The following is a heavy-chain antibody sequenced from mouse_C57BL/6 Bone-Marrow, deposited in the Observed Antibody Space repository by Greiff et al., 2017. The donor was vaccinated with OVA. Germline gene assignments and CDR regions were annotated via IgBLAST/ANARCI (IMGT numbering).Heavy chain of an antibody. D-gene: IGHD2-4*01. CDR2: IYPRAGST. Sequence: QVQLQQSGPGLVKPGASVKLSCKASGYTFTSYDINWVKQRPGQGLEWIGWIYPRAGSTKYTEKFKGKATLTVDTSSSTAYMELHSLTSEDSAVYFCARGLRRDYWGQGTTLTGSS. CDR1: GYTFTSYD. CDR3: ARGLRRDY. J-gene: IGHJ2*01. V-gene: IGHV1-85*01.